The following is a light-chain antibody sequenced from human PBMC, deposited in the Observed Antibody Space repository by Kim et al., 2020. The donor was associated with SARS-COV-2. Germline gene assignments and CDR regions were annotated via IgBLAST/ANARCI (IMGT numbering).Light chain of an antibody. V-gene: IGLV3-19*01. CDR3: NSRDSSGNHVV. CDR2: GKN. J-gene: IGLJ2*01. Sequence: AVGQTVRITCQGDSLRRDDARWYQKKPGEARVLVIDGKNNRPSGIAGRFSGDSSGNTASLTITGDQAEDEADYCWNSRDSSGNHVVFGGGTQLTVL. CDR1: SLRRDD.